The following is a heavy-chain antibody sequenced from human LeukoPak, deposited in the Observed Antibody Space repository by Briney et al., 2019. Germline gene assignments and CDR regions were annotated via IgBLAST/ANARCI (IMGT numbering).Heavy chain of an antibody. Sequence: QTGGSLRLSCEVSGFTLSFYWMNWVRQAPGKGLVWVARINSDGSRSYADSVKGRFTISRDNAKNTQYLQMNSLRVEDTAVYYCTVGYCRGGSCYQSDFWGQGTLVTVSS. CDR3: TVGYCRGGSCYQSDF. CDR1: GFTLSFYW. V-gene: IGHV3-74*01. D-gene: IGHD2-15*01. CDR2: INSDGSR. J-gene: IGHJ4*02.